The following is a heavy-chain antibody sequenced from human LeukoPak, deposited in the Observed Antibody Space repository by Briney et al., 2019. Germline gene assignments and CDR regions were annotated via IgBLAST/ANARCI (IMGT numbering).Heavy chain of an antibody. CDR1: GGSISSSSYY. V-gene: IGHV4-39*07. Sequence: SETLSLTCTVSGGSISSSSYYWGWIRQPPGKGLEWIGRIYTSGSTNYNPSLKSRVTISVDTSKNQFSLKLSSVTAADTAVYYCARRVRVRGYSYGYGDWGQGTLVTVSS. D-gene: IGHD5-18*01. J-gene: IGHJ4*02. CDR3: ARRVRVRGYSYGYGD. CDR2: IYTSGST.